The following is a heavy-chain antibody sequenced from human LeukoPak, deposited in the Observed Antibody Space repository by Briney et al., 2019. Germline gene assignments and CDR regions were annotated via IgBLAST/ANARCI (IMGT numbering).Heavy chain of an antibody. CDR1: GGSFSGYY. V-gene: IGHV4-34*01. CDR3: ARAYYSTSWFPH. D-gene: IGHD3-10*01. J-gene: IGHJ5*02. Sequence: SETLSLTCAVYGGSFSGYYWSWIRQPPGKGLEWIGEINHSGSTNYNPSLKSRVTISVDTSKNQFSLELRSVTAADTAVYYCARAYYSTSWFPHWGQGALVTVSS. CDR2: INHSGST.